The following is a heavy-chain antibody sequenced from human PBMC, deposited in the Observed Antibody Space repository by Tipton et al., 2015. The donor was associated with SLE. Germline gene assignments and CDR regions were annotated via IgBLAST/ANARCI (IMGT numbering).Heavy chain of an antibody. J-gene: IGHJ6*03. CDR2: IYHSESP. CDR3: ARDSRYQLTYYYMDV. Sequence: TLSLTCAVSGGSIISSSWWSWVRQPPGKGLEWIGDIYHSESPNYNPSLKSRVTISLDTSKNQFSLNLSSVTAADTAVYYCARDSRYQLTYYYMDVWGKGTTVTVSS. V-gene: IGHV4-4*02. CDR1: GGSIISSSW. D-gene: IGHD2-2*01.